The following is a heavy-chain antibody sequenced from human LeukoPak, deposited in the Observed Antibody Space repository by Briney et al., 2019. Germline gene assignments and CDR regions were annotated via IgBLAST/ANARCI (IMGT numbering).Heavy chain of an antibody. CDR3: ARTSYHFNSGDYGWYFDY. V-gene: IGHV4-59*11. CDR1: GGSISIQY. CDR2: IYYSGIT. D-gene: IGHD3-10*01. Sequence: SETLSLTCTVSGGSISIQYWSLIRQPPGKGLEWIGYIYYSGITKYSPSLKSRVTISVDTSKNQFSLRLTSVTAADTAVYYCARTSYHFNSGDYGWYFDYWGQGTLVTVSA. J-gene: IGHJ4*02.